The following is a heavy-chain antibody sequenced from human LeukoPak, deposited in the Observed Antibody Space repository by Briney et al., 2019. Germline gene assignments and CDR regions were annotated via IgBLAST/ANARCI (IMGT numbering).Heavy chain of an antibody. J-gene: IGHJ4*02. Sequence: GGSLRLSCAASGFTLSNYWITWVRQAPGKGLEWVANIKQDGSERDYVDSVKGRFTISRDDAKNSLYLRMNSLRAEDTAVYYCARGITMANWGQGTLVTVSS. V-gene: IGHV3-7*04. CDR1: GFTLSNYW. CDR3: ARGITMAN. CDR2: IKQDGSER. D-gene: IGHD3-10*01.